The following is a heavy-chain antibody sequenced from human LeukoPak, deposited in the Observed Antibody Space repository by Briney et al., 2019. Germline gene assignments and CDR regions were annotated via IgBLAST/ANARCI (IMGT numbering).Heavy chain of an antibody. D-gene: IGHD1-1*01. CDR2: INEDGSEK. CDR1: GFNFNTFW. CDR3: ARDPYNRNGQGYGMDV. Sequence: QPGGSLRLSCLASGFNFNTFWMSWVRQAPGKGLEWVANINEDGSEKECVDPVKGRFTVSRDNAKNSLYLQMNSLRVEDTAVYYCARDPYNRNGQGYGMDVWGQGTSVIVSS. V-gene: IGHV3-7*01. J-gene: IGHJ6*02.